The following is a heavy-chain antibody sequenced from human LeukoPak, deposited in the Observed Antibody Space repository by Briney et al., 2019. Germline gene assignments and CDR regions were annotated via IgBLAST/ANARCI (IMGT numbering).Heavy chain of an antibody. Sequence: ASVKVSCKASGGTFSSYAISWVRQAPGQRLEGMGGSIPIFGTANYAQKFQGRVPITADDSTSTASTELRRLRSEDTAVYSCAATQTAPWHYWGQGPLVPVSS. V-gene: IGHV1-69*13. CDR1: GGTFSSYA. CDR3: AATQTAPWHY. CDR2: SIPIFGTA. D-gene: IGHD3-16*01. J-gene: IGHJ4*02.